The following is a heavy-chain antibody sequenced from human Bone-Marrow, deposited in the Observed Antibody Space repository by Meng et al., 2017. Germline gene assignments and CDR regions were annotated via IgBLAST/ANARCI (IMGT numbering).Heavy chain of an antibody. CDR2: ISGSGGST. V-gene: IGHV3-23*01. CDR1: GFTFSSYA. J-gene: IGHJ4*02. CDR3: AKDAAPSSYYYDSSGYYYLDPYYFDY. D-gene: IGHD3-22*01. Sequence: GGSLRLSCAASGFTFSSYAMSWVRQAPGKGLEWVSAISGSGGSTYYADSVKGRFTISRDNSKNTLYLQMNSLRAEDTAVYYCAKDAAPSSYYYDSSGYYYLDPYYFDYWGQGTLVTVSS.